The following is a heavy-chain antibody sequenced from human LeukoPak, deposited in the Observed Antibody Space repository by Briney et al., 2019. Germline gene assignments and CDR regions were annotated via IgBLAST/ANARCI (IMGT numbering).Heavy chain of an antibody. CDR1: GGSFSGYY. CDR2: INHSGST. J-gene: IGHJ5*02. D-gene: IGHD3-3*01. Sequence: SETLSLTCAVYGGSFSGYYWSWIRQPPGKGLEWIGEINHSGSTNYNPSLKSRVTISVDTSKNQFSLKLSSVTAADTAVYYCARESTYYDFWSGYRNYNWFDPWGQGTLVTVSS. CDR3: ARESTYYDFWSGYRNYNWFDP. V-gene: IGHV4-34*01.